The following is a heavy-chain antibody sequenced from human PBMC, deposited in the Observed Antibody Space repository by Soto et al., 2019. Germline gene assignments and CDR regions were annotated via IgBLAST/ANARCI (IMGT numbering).Heavy chain of an antibody. CDR3: AREGRPAVHGLWFEP. V-gene: IGHV3-30-3*01. Sequence: PVVSLRLSFTGSGFTFSSYSMHWFRQAPGKGLEWVAVMSYDRVNKFYGDPVKGRFTVSRDNSKSTIYLQMNNLRFEDTAIYYCAREGRPAVHGLWFEPWGQGTLVT. CDR1: GFTFSSYS. CDR2: MSYDRVNK. D-gene: IGHD2-15*01. J-gene: IGHJ5*02.